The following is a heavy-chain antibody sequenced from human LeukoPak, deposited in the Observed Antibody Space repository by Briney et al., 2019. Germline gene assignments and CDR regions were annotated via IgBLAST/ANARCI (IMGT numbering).Heavy chain of an antibody. CDR3: ARFGNYYDSSGYYSFDY. CDR1: GGSISSSSYY. Sequence: SETLSLTCTVSGGSISSSSYYWGWIRQPPGTGLEWIGSIYYSGSTYYNPSLKSRVTISVDTSKNQFSLKLSSVTAADTAVYYCARFGNYYDSSGYYSFDYWGQGTLVTVSS. J-gene: IGHJ4*02. D-gene: IGHD3-22*01. CDR2: IYYSGST. V-gene: IGHV4-39*07.